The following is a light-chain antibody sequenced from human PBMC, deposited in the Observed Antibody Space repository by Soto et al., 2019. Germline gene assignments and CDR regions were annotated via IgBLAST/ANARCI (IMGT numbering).Light chain of an antibody. V-gene: IGLV2-14*01. CDR2: EVY. CDR3: TSYNTKNNVV. J-gene: IGLJ2*01. Sequence: QSVLTQPASVSGSPGQSVTISCTATGSDLGDHRFVSWYQHHPDKAPKLIIYEVYSRPSEISIRFSGSKSGNTASLTISGLQAEDEADYYCTSYNTKNNVVFGGGTKVTVL. CDR1: GSDLGDHRF.